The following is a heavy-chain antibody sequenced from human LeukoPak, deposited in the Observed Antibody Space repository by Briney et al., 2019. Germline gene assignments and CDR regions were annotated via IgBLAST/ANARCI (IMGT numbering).Heavy chain of an antibody. CDR3: TKDHDGMHA. CDR1: GFTFSSNA. Sequence: GGSLRLSCAASGFTFSSNAMRWVRQAPGKGLEWVSVISVSGSRAYYADFVKGRFTVSRDNYKNTVLLQMKRLRVEDTAVYYCTKDHDGMHAWGQGTKVTVSS. CDR2: ISVSGSRA. V-gene: IGHV3-23*01. J-gene: IGHJ6*02.